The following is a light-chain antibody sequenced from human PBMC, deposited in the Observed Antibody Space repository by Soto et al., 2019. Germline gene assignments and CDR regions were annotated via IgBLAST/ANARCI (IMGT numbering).Light chain of an antibody. Sequence: EIVLTQSPGTLSLSPGERATLSCRASQSVSNNYLAWYQQKPGQAPRLLIYVTSSRATGIPDRFSGSGSGTDFTLTISRLEPEDSAVYYCQRYGSSPYAFGQGTKLEIK. CDR3: QRYGSSPYA. J-gene: IGKJ2*01. CDR2: VTS. V-gene: IGKV3-20*01. CDR1: QSVSNNY.